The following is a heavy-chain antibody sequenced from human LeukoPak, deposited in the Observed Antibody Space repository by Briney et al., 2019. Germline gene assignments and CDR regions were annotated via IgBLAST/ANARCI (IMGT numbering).Heavy chain of an antibody. CDR1: GGSISSSSYY. CDR2: IYYSGST. CDR3: ARHYPFSGYYDTSGFDY. J-gene: IGHJ4*02. D-gene: IGHD3-22*01. V-gene: IGHV4-39*01. Sequence: PSEPLSLTCTVSGGSISSSSYYWGWIRQPPGKGLEWIGSIYYSGSTYYNPSLKSRVTISVDTSKNQFSLKLSSVTAADTAVYYCARHYPFSGYYDTSGFDYWGQGTLVTVYS.